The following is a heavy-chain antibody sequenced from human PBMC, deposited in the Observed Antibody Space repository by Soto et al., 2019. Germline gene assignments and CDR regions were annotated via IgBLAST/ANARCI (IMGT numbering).Heavy chain of an antibody. Sequence: LGESLKISCKGFGYSFPTCWIGWVRQMPGKGLEWMGSIYCGDSDTRYSPSFQGQVTISADKSISTAYLQWSSLKASDSAMYYCVRQGYGGTPTDYWGHGTLVTVSS. J-gene: IGHJ4*01. CDR1: GYSFPTCW. V-gene: IGHV5-51*01. CDR3: VRQGYGGTPTDY. D-gene: IGHD2-15*01. CDR2: IYCGDSDT.